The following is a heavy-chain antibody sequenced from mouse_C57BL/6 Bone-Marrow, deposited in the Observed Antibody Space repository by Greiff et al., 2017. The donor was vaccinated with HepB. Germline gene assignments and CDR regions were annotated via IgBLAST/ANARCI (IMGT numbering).Heavy chain of an antibody. Sequence: EVQVVESEGGLVQPGSSMKLSCTASGFTFSDYYMAWVRQVPEKGLEWVANINYDGSSTYYLDSLKSRFIISRDNAKNILYLQMSSLKSEDTATYYCARGASPYYGSSRYWYFDVWGTGTTVTVSS. CDR1: GFTFSDYY. CDR3: ARGASPYYGSSRYWYFDV. V-gene: IGHV5-16*01. J-gene: IGHJ1*03. D-gene: IGHD1-1*01. CDR2: INYDGSST.